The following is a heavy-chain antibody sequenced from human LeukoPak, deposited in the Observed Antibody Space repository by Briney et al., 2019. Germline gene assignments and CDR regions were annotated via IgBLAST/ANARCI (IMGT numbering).Heavy chain of an antibody. D-gene: IGHD6-19*01. J-gene: IGHJ4*02. CDR1: GFSFSTHG. CDR3: AKTTTGYSSGRFPGWPVDY. Sequence: GGSLRLSCVASGFSFSTHGMHWVRQAPGKGLEWVAVIWHDGRSIYNEDSVKGRFTISRDNSKNTVYLQMNSLRAEDTAVYYCAKTTTGYSSGRFPGWPVDYWGQGTLVTVSS. V-gene: IGHV3-33*06. CDR2: IWHDGRSI.